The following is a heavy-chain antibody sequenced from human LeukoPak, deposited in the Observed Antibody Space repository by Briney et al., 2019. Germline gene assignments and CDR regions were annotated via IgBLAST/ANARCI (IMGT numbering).Heavy chain of an antibody. CDR2: INGKSGVT. CDR3: ARDFYWGPDY. D-gene: IGHD2/OR15-2a*01. Sequence: GASVKVSCKASGFTFTSSAVQWVRQAPGQGLEWMGWINGKSGVTFYAQQFQDRITVTRDTSISTMYLELNRLTSADTAIYYCARDFYWGPDYWGPGTLVAVSS. CDR1: GFTFTSSA. V-gene: IGHV1-2*02. J-gene: IGHJ4*02.